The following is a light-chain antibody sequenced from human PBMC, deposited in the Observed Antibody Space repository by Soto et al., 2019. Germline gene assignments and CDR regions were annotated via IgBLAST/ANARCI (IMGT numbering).Light chain of an antibody. Sequence: MTQAPATLSVSPGERSTLXXRASQTINNNIAWYQLKDGQVPGXLIYGASTRATDIPARFSGSGSGTEFTLTISSLQPDDFATYYCQQYNTYSTFGQGTRLEIK. J-gene: IGKJ5*01. V-gene: IGKV3-15*01. CDR1: QTINNN. CDR2: GAS. CDR3: QQYNTYST.